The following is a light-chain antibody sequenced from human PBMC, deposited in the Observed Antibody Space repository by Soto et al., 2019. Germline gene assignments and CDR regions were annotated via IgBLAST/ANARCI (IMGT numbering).Light chain of an antibody. CDR2: EGS. Sequence: QSVLTQPASVSGSPGQSITISCTGTSSDVGSYNLVSWYQQHPGKAPKLMIYEGSKRPSGVSNRFSGSKSGNTASLTISGLQAEDEADYYCSSYTSSFYVFGTGNKVTVL. J-gene: IGLJ1*01. V-gene: IGLV2-14*02. CDR1: SSDVGSYNL. CDR3: SSYTSSFYV.